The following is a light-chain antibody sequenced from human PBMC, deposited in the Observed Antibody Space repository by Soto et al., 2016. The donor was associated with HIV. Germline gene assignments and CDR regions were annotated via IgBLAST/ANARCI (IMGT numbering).Light chain of an antibody. Sequence: DIQMTQSPSSVSASVGDSVTITCRASQFIGSWLAWYRQKPGNPPKLLIYAASSLQTGVPSRFSGSGSGTHFTLTISSLQPEDFATYYCHQTNTFPRTFGQGTKVEIK. CDR3: HQTNTFPRT. CDR1: QFIGSW. V-gene: IGKV1-12*01. CDR2: AAS. J-gene: IGKJ1*01.